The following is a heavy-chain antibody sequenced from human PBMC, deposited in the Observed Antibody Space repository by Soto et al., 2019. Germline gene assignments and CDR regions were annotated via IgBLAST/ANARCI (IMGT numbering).Heavy chain of an antibody. CDR1: GFIFSKYG. V-gene: IGHV3-30*18. CDR2: ISYDGSNK. J-gene: IGHJ6*02. Sequence: QVQLVESGGGVVQPGTSLRLSCAASGFIFSKYGMHWVRQAPGKGLEWVAVISYDGSNKYYAESVKGRFIISRDKSENTLNLQMNSLRAEDTSLYYCAKDLGSEKHYYYYAMDVWGQGTTVTVSS. CDR3: AKDLGSEKHYYYYAMDV.